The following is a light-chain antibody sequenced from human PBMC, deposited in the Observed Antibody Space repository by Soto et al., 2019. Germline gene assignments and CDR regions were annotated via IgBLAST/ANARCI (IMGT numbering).Light chain of an antibody. V-gene: IGKV3-20*01. CDR1: QSVSSNY. CDR3: QQYDTSPRT. CDR2: GAS. Sequence: EIVLTQSPGTLSLSPGERATLSCRASQSVSSNYLAWYQQKRGQAPRLLIYGASSRATGIPTRFSGIGSGTDFTLTISRLEPEGFAVYYCQQYDTSPRTFGQGTKVEI. J-gene: IGKJ1*01.